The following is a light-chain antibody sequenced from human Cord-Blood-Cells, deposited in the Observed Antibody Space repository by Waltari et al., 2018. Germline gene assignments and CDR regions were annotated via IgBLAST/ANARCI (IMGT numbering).Light chain of an antibody. Sequence: SYVLTQPPSVSVAPGKPARITCGGTNIGSKSGHWYQQKPGQAPVLVVYDDSDRPSGIPERFSGSNSGNTATLTISRVEAGDEADYYCQVWDSSSDHPVFGGGTKLTVL. CDR2: DDS. CDR3: QVWDSSSDHPV. J-gene: IGLJ2*01. V-gene: IGLV3-21*03. CDR1: NIGSKS.